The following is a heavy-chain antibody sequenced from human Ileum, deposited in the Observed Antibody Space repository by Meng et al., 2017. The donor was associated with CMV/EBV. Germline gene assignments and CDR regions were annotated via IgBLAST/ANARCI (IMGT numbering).Heavy chain of an antibody. J-gene: IGHJ4*02. Sequence: GESLKISCEASGFTFSSYWMSWVRQAPGKGLEWVANIRQDGSERYYVDSVKGRFTISRDDAKKSLYLQMNSLGGEDTAVYYCARAPSGKSGGYFDSWGQGTLVTVSS. V-gene: IGHV3-7*04. CDR1: GFTFSSYW. D-gene: IGHD1-26*01. CDR3: ARAPSGKSGGYFDS. CDR2: IRQDGSER.